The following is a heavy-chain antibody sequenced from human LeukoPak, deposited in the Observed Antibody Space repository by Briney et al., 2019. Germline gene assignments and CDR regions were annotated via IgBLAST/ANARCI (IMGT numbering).Heavy chain of an antibody. CDR1: GFTFSSYG. CDR3: AKDRGSIGPDAFDI. J-gene: IGHJ3*02. Sequence: GGSLRLSCAASGFTFSSYGMHWVRQAPGKGLEWVAVIWYDGSNKYYADSVKGRFTISRDNSKNTLYLQMNSLRAEDTALYYCAKDRGSIGPDAFDIWGQGTMVTVSS. CDR2: IWYDGSNK. V-gene: IGHV3-33*06. D-gene: IGHD6-25*01.